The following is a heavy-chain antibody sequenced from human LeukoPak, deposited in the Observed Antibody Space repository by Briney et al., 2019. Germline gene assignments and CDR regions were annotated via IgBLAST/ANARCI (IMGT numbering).Heavy chain of an antibody. V-gene: IGHV4-61*02. Sequence: PSETLSLTCTVPGDSISSGDDYWSWIRQPAGKGLEWMGRISSSGSTNYNPSLKSRVTISVTTSKNQFSLKLSSVPAADTAVYFCARGPYSYDSSGAFDIWGQGTMVTVSS. D-gene: IGHD3-22*01. CDR2: ISSSGST. CDR3: ARGPYSYDSSGAFDI. CDR1: GDSISSGDDY. J-gene: IGHJ3*02.